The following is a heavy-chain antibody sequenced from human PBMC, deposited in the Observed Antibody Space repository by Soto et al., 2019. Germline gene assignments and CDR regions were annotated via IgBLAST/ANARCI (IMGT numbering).Heavy chain of an antibody. CDR2: IIPIFGTA. V-gene: IGHV1-69*12. J-gene: IGHJ6*02. CDR3: ARDKYNWNSYYYYGMDV. CDR1: GGTFSSYA. D-gene: IGHD1-7*01. Sequence: QVQLVQSGAEVKKPGSSVKVSCKASGGTFSSYAISWVRQAPGQGLEWMGGIIPIFGTANYAQKFQGRVTITADESTSIAYMELSSLRSEDTAVYYCARDKYNWNSYYYYGMDVWGQGTTVTVSS.